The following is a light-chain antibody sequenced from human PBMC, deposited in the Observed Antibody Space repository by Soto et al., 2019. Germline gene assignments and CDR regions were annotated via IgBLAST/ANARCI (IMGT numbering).Light chain of an antibody. CDR1: QSVGRN. J-gene: IGKJ2*01. CDR2: GTS. CDR3: QQYNNWQYT. Sequence: EIVMTQSPFALSVSPGDRAALSCRASQSVGRNFAWYQQRTGQAPRVLIYGTSTRDTGVPARFSGSGSGTDFTLTTSSLQSADFAVYYCQQYNNWQYTFGQGTRLEIK. V-gene: IGKV3-15*01.